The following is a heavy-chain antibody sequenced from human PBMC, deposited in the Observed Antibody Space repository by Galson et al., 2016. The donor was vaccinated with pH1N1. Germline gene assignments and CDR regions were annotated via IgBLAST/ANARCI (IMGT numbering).Heavy chain of an antibody. CDR2: INHGGST. D-gene: IGHD6-19*01. V-gene: IGHV4-34*01. CDR1: GGSFRGYY. Sequence: ETLSLTCAVYGGSFRGYYWSWIRQSPEKGLEWIGEINHGGSTNYNPSLEGRVALSLDTSQNQFSLRLMAVTAADTAVYFCARHSTSGFPTIEVAARRRPFDVWGQGTLVTVSS. J-gene: IGHJ3*01. CDR3: ARHSTSGFPTIEVAARRRPFDV.